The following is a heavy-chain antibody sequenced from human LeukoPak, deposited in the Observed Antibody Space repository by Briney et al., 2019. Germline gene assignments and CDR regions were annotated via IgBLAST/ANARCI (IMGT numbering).Heavy chain of an antibody. CDR1: GFPFRRYA. Sequence: GGSLRLSCAACGFPFRRYAVSCVPQAPGKGVEWVSAISGSGESTYYADCVKGRYTISRDNSKNTVYLQMKSVRAEDTAVYHCAKDLNRGSQRGGNAFDIWGQGTMVTVSS. J-gene: IGHJ3*02. CDR3: AKDLNRGSQRGGNAFDI. D-gene: IGHD2-15*01. CDR2: ISGSGEST. V-gene: IGHV3-23*01.